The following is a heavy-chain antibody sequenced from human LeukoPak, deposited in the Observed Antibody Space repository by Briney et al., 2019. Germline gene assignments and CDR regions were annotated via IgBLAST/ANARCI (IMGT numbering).Heavy chain of an antibody. J-gene: IGHJ6*04. CDR2: ISYDGSNK. D-gene: IGHD3-9*01. CDR1: GFTFSGYG. CDR3: AKEILRYFDWLPPDYYGMDV. V-gene: IGHV3-30*18. Sequence: GRSLRLSCAASGFTFSGYGMHWVRQAPGKGLEWVAVISYDGSNKYYADSVKGRFTISRDNSKNTLYLQMNSLRAEDTAVYYCAKEILRYFDWLPPDYYGMDVWGEGTTVTVSS.